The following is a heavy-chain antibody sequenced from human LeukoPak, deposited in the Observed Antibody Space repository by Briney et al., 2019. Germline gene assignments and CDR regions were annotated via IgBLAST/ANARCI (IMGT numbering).Heavy chain of an antibody. V-gene: IGHV3-23*01. CDR2: ISASGVTT. J-gene: IGHJ5*02. Sequence: PGGSLRLSCAASGFTFSSYAMSWVRQAPGKGLEWVSAISASGVTTHYADSAKGRFTISRDKSKNTLYLQMSSLRAEDAAIYYCAKDSRGNYVAWLDPWGQGTLVSVSS. CDR1: GFTFSSYA. CDR3: AKDSRGNYVAWLDP. D-gene: IGHD4-11*01.